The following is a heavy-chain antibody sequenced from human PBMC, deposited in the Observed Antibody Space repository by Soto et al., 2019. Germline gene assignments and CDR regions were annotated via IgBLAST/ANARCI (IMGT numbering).Heavy chain of an antibody. V-gene: IGHV4-59*01. CDR2: IYYSGST. D-gene: IGHD3-10*01. CDR3: ARARRSRSVRSRDYYSYYMDV. J-gene: IGHJ6*03. CDR1: GGSISSYY. Sequence: SETLSLTCTVSGGSISSYYWSWIRQPPGKGLEWIGYIYYSGSTNYNPSLKSRVTISVDTSKNQFSLKLSSVTAADTAVYYCARARRSRSVRSRDYYSYYMDVWGKGTTVTVPS.